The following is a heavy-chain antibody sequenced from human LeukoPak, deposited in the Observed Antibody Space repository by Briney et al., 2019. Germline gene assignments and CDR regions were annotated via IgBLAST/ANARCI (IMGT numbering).Heavy chain of an antibody. CDR3: ARGEPNWGFDY. CDR1: GGSMSIYY. J-gene: IGHJ4*02. CDR2: VSNSGST. V-gene: IGHV4-59*01. D-gene: IGHD7-27*01. Sequence: PSETLSLTCTVSGGSMSIYYWNWIRQPPGMGLEWIGYVSNSGSTYYNPSLKSRVTISVDTAKTQLSLRLSSLTAADTAVYCCARGEPNWGFDYWGQGTLVTVSS.